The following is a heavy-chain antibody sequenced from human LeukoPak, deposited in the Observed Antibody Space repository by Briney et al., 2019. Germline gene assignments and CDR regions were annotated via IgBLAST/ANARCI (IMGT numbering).Heavy chain of an antibody. J-gene: IGHJ6*03. CDR1: GGSISSGHW. Sequence: SETLSLTCAVSGGSISSGHWWSWVRRSPGKGLEWIGEIYHSGTTNYNPSLKSRVTLSVDKSKNQFSLKLSSVTAADTAVYYCARVSRLSSLGAYYYYMDVWGKGTTVTISS. CDR3: ARVSRLSSLGAYYYYMDV. V-gene: IGHV4-4*02. CDR2: IYHSGTT.